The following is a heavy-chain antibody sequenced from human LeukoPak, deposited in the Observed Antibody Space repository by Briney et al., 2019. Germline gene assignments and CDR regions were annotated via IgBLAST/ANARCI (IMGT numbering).Heavy chain of an antibody. CDR2: ISDVGGST. CDR1: GFTFSSYA. Sequence: GGSLRLSCAASGFTFSSYAMSWVRQAPGKGLEWVSAISDVGGSTYYADSVKGRFTVSRDNSKNTLYLQMNSLRAEDTAVYYCAGGSSSAWYREIDYWGQGTLVTVSS. J-gene: IGHJ4*02. D-gene: IGHD6-19*01. V-gene: IGHV3-23*01. CDR3: AGGSSSAWYREIDY.